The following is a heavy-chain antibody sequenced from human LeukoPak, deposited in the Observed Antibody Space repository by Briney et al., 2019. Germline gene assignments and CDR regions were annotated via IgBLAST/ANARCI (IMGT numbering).Heavy chain of an antibody. V-gene: IGHV3-23*01. Sequence: GGSLTLSCAASGFTFTSYAMSWVRQSPGKGLEWVSSISDSGGSTYYAESVEGRFTISRDNSKNTLYLQMNSLRAEDTAVYYCAKDGRPFQPLDPYFDYWGQGTLVTVSS. D-gene: IGHD1-1*01. J-gene: IGHJ4*02. CDR3: AKDGRPFQPLDPYFDY. CDR2: ISDSGGST. CDR1: GFTFTSYA.